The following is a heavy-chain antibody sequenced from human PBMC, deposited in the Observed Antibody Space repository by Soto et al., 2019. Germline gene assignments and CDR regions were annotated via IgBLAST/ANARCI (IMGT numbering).Heavy chain of an antibody. Sequence: ASVKVSCKALGGNFRTSAISWVRQAPGQGLEWVGGIIPIFGKPRYGQKFQGRVTITADESTTTAYMDLSNLRYEDTAVYYCAHGGYSGYDNAYYGMDVWGQGTTVTVSS. CDR2: IIPIFGKP. CDR1: GGNFRTSA. V-gene: IGHV1-69*13. J-gene: IGHJ6*02. D-gene: IGHD5-12*01. CDR3: AHGGYSGYDNAYYGMDV.